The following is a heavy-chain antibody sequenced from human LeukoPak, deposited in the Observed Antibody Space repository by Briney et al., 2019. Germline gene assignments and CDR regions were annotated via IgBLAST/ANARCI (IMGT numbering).Heavy chain of an antibody. D-gene: IGHD3-22*01. CDR2: INHSGST. Sequence: PSETLSLTCAVYGGSFSGYYWSWLRQPPGKGLEWIGEINHSGSTNYNPSLKSRVTISVDTSKNQFSLKLSSVTAADTAVYYCARSSTPYYYDSSGYGYWGQGTLVTVSS. J-gene: IGHJ4*02. V-gene: IGHV4-34*01. CDR1: GGSFSGYY. CDR3: ARSSTPYYYDSSGYGY.